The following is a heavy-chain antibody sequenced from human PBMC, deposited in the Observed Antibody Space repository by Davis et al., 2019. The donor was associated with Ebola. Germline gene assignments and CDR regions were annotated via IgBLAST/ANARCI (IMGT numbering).Heavy chain of an antibody. J-gene: IGHJ4*02. Sequence: PSETLSLTCTVSGGSISSGGYYWSWIRQHPGKGLEWIGYIYYSGSTYYNPSLKSRVTISVDTSKNQFSLKLSSVTAADTAVYYCAREVSSGWTDYWGQGTLVTVSS. CDR1: GGSISSGGYY. V-gene: IGHV4-31*03. CDR2: IYYSGST. D-gene: IGHD6-19*01. CDR3: AREVSSGWTDY.